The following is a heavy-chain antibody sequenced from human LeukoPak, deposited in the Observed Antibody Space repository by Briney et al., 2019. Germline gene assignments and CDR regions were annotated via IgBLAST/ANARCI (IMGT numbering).Heavy chain of an antibody. CDR2: ISGSGGST. V-gene: IGHV3-23*01. Sequence: GGSLRLSCAASGFTFSSYAMSWVRQAPGKGLEWVPAISGSGGSTYYADSVKGRFTISRDNSKNTLYLQMNSLRAGDTAVYYCALHCSSTSCPIDYWGQGTLVTVSS. J-gene: IGHJ4*02. D-gene: IGHD2-2*01. CDR3: ALHCSSTSCPIDY. CDR1: GFTFSSYA.